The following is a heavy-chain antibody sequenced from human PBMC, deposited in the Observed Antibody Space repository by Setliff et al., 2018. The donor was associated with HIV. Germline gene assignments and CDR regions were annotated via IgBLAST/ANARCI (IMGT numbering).Heavy chain of an antibody. Sequence: PSETLSLTCAVYGGSLSGHYWSWIRQPPGKGLEWIGESNHVGRTNYNPSLKSRVTVSVDTSKSQFSLKLSSVAAADTAVYYCERFHPYDYDSNYYGYYFDYWGQGTLVTVSS. V-gene: IGHV4-34*01. CDR3: ERFHPYDYDSNYYGYYFDY. D-gene: IGHD3-22*01. J-gene: IGHJ4*02. CDR2: SNHVGRT. CDR1: GGSLSGHY.